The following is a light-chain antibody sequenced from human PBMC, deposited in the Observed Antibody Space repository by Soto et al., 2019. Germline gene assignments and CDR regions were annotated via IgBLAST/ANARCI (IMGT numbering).Light chain of an antibody. CDR1: NIGSKS. Sequence: SYALTQPPSVSVAPGQTARFTCGGDNIGSKSVHWYQQKPGQAPVLVVYDDTGRPSGIPERFSGSNSGNTATLTISRVEAGDEADYYCQVWDSSSEVIFGGGTKVTVL. J-gene: IGLJ2*01. V-gene: IGLV3-21*02. CDR2: DDT. CDR3: QVWDSSSEVI.